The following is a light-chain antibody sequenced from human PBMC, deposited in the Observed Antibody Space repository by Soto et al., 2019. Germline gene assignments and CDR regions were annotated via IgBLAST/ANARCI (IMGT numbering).Light chain of an antibody. CDR2: AAS. CDR3: QQYYTLPPT. J-gene: IGKJ1*01. CDR1: QGISSY. V-gene: IGKV1-8*01. Sequence: ATPMTQSPLSLSASLGARVTXTCRASQGISSYLAWYQQKPGEAPNLLINAASALRGGVPWTFGRSRSETDSTLTISCQQSEDYTPYYSQQYYTLPPTFSQGTEVDIK.